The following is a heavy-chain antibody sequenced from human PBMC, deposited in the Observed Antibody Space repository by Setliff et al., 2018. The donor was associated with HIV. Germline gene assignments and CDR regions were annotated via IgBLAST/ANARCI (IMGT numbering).Heavy chain of an antibody. Sequence: SETLSLTCAVSGGSTNNYYLTWIRQPPGKGLEWIGSVSNGGDTNCNPSLKSRVSLSLDTSKNQLSLKLSSMTAADTAMYYCARGRYYYDSSTYPNWFDPWGQGTLVTVSS. J-gene: IGHJ5*02. CDR1: GGSTNNYY. D-gene: IGHD3-22*01. CDR2: VSNGGDT. CDR3: ARGRYYYDSSTYPNWFDP. V-gene: IGHV4-59*08.